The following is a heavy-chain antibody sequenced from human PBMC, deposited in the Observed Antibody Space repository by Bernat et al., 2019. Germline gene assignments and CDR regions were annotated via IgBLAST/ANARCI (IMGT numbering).Heavy chain of an antibody. D-gene: IGHD3-10*01. J-gene: IGHJ4*02. CDR2: INHRGST. V-gene: IGHV4-34*01. CDR1: GGSFSGYY. Sequence: QVQLQQWGTGLLKPSETLSLTCAVYGGSFSGYYWSWIRQPPGKGLEWIGEINHRGSTNYNPSLKSRVTISVDTAKNQSSLKLSSVTAADTAVYYCAGITMVRGISRWGQGTLVTVSS. CDR3: AGITMVRGISR.